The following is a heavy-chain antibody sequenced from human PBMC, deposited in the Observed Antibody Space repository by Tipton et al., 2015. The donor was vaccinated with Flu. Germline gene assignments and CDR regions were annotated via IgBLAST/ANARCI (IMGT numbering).Heavy chain of an antibody. V-gene: IGHV3-7*01. CDR1: GGSISSFY. D-gene: IGHD5-12*01. CDR3: ARGRDSGHFFDY. J-gene: IGHJ4*02. Sequence: GLVKPSETLSLTCTVSGGSISSFYWTWVRQAPGKGLEWVANIKQDGSETDYVDSVKGRFSISRDNAKNSVYLQMISLRAEDTAVYYCARGRDSGHFFDYWGQGALVTVSS. CDR2: IKQDGSET.